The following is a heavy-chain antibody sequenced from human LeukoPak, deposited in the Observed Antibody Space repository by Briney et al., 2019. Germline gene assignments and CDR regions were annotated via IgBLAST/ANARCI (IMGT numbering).Heavy chain of an antibody. V-gene: IGHV6-1*01. CDR2: TYYRSKWYY. Sequence: SQTLSLTCVISGDSVSSNSAAWNWIRQSPSRGLEWLGRTYYRSKWYYHYAVSMKSRITVNPDTSKNQFSLQLNSVTPEDTAVYYCARGNWFDPWGQGTLVTVSS. CDR3: ARGNWFDP. J-gene: IGHJ5*02. CDR1: GDSVSSNSAA.